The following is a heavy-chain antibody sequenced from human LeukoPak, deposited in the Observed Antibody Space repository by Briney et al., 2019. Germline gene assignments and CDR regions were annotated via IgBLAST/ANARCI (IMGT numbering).Heavy chain of an antibody. V-gene: IGHV4-34*01. CDR2: INHSGST. D-gene: IGHD3-16*02. CDR3: ARGLRAGYVWGSYRYRWFDP. J-gene: IGHJ5*02. CDR1: GGSFSGYY. Sequence: SETLSLTCAVYGGSFSGYYWSWIRQPPGKGLEWIGEINHSGSTNYNPSLKSRVTISVDTSKNQFSLKLSSVTAADTAVYYCARGLRAGYVWGSYRYRWFDPWGQGTLVTVSS.